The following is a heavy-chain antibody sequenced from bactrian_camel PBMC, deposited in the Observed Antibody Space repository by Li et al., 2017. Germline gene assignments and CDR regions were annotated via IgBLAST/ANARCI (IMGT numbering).Heavy chain of an antibody. CDR3: AARLGSWCNAGLTSADFSY. V-gene: IGHV3S55*01. D-gene: IGHD3*01. J-gene: IGHJ4*01. CDR1: GFTFDDTD. Sequence: HVQLVESGGGSVQAGGSLRLSCTVSGFTFDDTDMGWYRQAPGKNREGVAAIDIEGVPSYLDSVKGRLTVSTDNAKNTLYLQMDNLKPEDTAMYYCAARLGSWCNAGLTSADFSYWSQGTQVTVS. CDR2: IDIEGVP.